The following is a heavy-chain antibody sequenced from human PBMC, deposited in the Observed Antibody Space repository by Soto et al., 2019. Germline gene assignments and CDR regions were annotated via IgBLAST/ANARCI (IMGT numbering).Heavy chain of an antibody. J-gene: IGHJ3*02. Sequence: EVQLVESGGGLVQPGRSLRLSCTASGFTFGDYAMSWVRQAPGKGLEWVGFIRSKAYGGTTEYAASVKGRFTISRDDSKSIAYLQMNSLKTEDTAVYYCTRTQHMITFGGVIVRDAFDIWGQGTMVTVSS. CDR2: IRSKAYGGTT. CDR3: TRTQHMITFGGVIVRDAFDI. V-gene: IGHV3-49*04. CDR1: GFTFGDYA. D-gene: IGHD3-16*02.